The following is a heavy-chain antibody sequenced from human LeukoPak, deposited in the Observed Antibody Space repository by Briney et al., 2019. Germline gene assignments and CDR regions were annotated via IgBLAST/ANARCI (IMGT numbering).Heavy chain of an antibody. Sequence: GGSLRLSCAASGFTFSNYWMSWVRPAPGKGLEWVANIKRDGSETYYLDSVKGRFTISRDDSKNSLYLQMNSLRAEDTAVYYCAREVRGVIRGVDYWGQGTLVTVSS. D-gene: IGHD3-10*01. CDR2: IKRDGSET. J-gene: IGHJ4*02. CDR1: GFTFSNYW. CDR3: AREVRGVIRGVDY. V-gene: IGHV3-7*01.